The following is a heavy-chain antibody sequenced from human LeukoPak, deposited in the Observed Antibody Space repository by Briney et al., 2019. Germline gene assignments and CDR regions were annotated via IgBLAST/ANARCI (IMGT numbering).Heavy chain of an antibody. J-gene: IGHJ4*02. D-gene: IGHD2-21*01. V-gene: IGHV3-48*03. Sequence: GGPLRLSCTASGFTFSTYEMNWVRQAPGKGLEWVSYIDRSGSTLYYADSVKGRFAITRDNAKNSLYLQMNSLRAEDTAVYYCAGEQAKCGGDCSDYWSQGTLVAVSS. CDR2: IDRSGSTL. CDR1: GFTFSTYE. CDR3: AGEQAKCGGDCSDY.